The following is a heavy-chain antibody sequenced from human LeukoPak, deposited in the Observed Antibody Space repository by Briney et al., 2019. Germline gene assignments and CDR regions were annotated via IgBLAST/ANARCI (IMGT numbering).Heavy chain of an antibody. CDR3: AKELDYGANSAGYFAS. V-gene: IGHV3-30*02. CDR1: GFTFSDYY. Sequence: GGSLRLSCAASGFTFSDYYMSWIRQAPGKGLEWVAIVWSGGDRRYYADSVQGRFTISRDNSKNTLYLQMNSLRVEDTGLYYCAKELDYGANSAGYFASWGQGTLVTVSS. D-gene: IGHD4-23*01. J-gene: IGHJ4*02. CDR2: VWSGGDRR.